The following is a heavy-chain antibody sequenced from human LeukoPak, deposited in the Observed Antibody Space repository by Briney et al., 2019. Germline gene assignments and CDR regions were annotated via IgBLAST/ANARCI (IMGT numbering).Heavy chain of an antibody. V-gene: IGHV5-51*01. CDR2: IYPGDSDT. CDR3: ARWLKVGTHFDY. CDR1: GYSFTSYW. J-gene: IGHJ4*02. D-gene: IGHD1-1*01. Sequence: GESLKISCKGSGYSFTSYWXGWVRKMPGXXXXXXXIIYPGDSDTRYSPSFQGQVTISADKSISTAYLQWSSLKASDTAMYYCARWLKVGTHFDYWGQGTLVTVSS.